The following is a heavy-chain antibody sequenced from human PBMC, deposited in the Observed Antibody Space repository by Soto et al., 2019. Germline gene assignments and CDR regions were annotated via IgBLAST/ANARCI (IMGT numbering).Heavy chain of an antibody. CDR1: GGPISSYY. D-gene: IGHD3-10*01. Sequence: KTSETLSLTCNVSGGPISSYYWSWIRQSPGKGLEWIGQIFYTGNTNYNPSLKSRVTMSVDIPKKQFSLKLRSVTTADTAIYFCARNNVRGVSNSSNWMDPWGQGTLVTVSS. J-gene: IGHJ5*02. CDR2: IFYTGNT. CDR3: ARNNVRGVSNSSNWMDP. V-gene: IGHV4-59*01.